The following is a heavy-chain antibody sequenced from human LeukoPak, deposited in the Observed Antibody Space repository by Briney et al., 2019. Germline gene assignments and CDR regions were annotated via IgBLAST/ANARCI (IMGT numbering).Heavy chain of an antibody. V-gene: IGHV4-34*01. J-gene: IGHJ6*03. D-gene: IGHD6-13*01. CDR1: GGSFSGYY. CDR3: ARVPRYSIFYPKDYMDV. Sequence: SETLSLTCAVYGGSFSGYYWSWIRQPPGKGLEWIGEINHSGSTNYNPSLKSRVTISVDTSKNQFSLKLSSVTAADTAVYYCARVPRYSIFYPKDYMDVWGKGTTVTVSS. CDR2: INHSGST.